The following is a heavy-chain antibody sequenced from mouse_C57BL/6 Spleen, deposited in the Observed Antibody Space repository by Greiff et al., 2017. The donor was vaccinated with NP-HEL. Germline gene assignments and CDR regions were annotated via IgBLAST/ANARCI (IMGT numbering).Heavy chain of an antibody. J-gene: IGHJ3*01. CDR1: GYTFTSYW. D-gene: IGHD3-2*02. V-gene: IGHV1-55*01. Sequence: QVQLQQPGAELVKPGASVKLSCKASGYTFTSYWITWVKQRPGQGLEWIGDIYPGSGSTNYNEKFKGKATLTVDTSSSTAYMQLSSLTSEDSAVYYGARVGGQATPAWFAYWGQGTLVTVSA. CDR3: ARVGGQATPAWFAY. CDR2: IYPGSGST.